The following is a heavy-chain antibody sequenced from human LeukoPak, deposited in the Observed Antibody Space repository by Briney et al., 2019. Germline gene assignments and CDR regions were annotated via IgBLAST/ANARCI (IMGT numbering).Heavy chain of an antibody. CDR3: ARDRLYCSSTSCPGDY. CDR2: ISSSSSYI. D-gene: IGHD2-2*01. Sequence: GGSLRLSCAASGFTFSSYSMNWVRQAPGKGLEWVSSISSSSSYIYYADSVKGRFTISRDNAKNSLYLQMNSLRAEDTVVYYCARDRLYCSSTSCPGDYWGQGTLVTVSS. CDR1: GFTFSSYS. J-gene: IGHJ4*02. V-gene: IGHV3-21*01.